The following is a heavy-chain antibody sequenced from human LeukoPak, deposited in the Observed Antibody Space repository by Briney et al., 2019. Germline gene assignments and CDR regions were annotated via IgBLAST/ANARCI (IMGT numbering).Heavy chain of an antibody. Sequence: SGGSLRLSCAASGFTLSDYYMVWVRQAPGKGLEWVSLSSSSGSINYYADSVKGRFTVSRDNAKNSVYLQMNGLRAEDTAVYYCARGALFGVVDYFDYWGQGTLVSVSS. V-gene: IGHV3-11*01. CDR1: GFTLSDYY. CDR2: SSSSGSIN. J-gene: IGHJ4*02. CDR3: ARGALFGVVDYFDY. D-gene: IGHD3-3*01.